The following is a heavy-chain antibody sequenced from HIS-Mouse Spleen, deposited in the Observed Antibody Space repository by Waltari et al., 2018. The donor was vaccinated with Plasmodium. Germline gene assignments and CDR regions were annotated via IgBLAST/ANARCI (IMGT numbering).Heavy chain of an antibody. CDR2: ISSSSSYI. V-gene: IGHV3-21*01. J-gene: IGHJ4*02. CDR3: ARDRSAAALLGY. Sequence: EVQLVESGGGLVKPGGSLRLSCAASGFTFSSYSMNWVRQAPGKGLEWVSSISSSSSYIYYEDSVKGRFTIARDNAKNSLYLQMNSLRAEDTAVYYCARDRSAAALLGYWGQGTLVTVSS. CDR1: GFTFSSYS. D-gene: IGHD6-13*01.